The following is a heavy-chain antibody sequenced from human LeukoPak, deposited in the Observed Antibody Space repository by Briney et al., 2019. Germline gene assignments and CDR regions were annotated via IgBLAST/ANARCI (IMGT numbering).Heavy chain of an antibody. Sequence: PLETLSLTCTVSGGSISSSSYYWGWIRQPPGKGLEWIGSIRYSGSTYYNPSLKSRVTISVDTSKNQFYLKLSSVTAADTAVYYCARQKHDFWSGYYKTYYYYYMDVWGKGTTVTVSS. D-gene: IGHD3-3*01. V-gene: IGHV4-39*07. J-gene: IGHJ6*03. CDR3: ARQKHDFWSGYYKTYYYYYMDV. CDR1: GGSISSSSYY. CDR2: IRYSGST.